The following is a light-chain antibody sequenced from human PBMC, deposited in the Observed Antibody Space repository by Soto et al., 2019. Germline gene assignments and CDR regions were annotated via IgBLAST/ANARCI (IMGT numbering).Light chain of an antibody. J-gene: IGKJ1*01. CDR2: DAS. CDR3: QLHVRSPPT. CDR1: QSISSSY. Sequence: SRRTLNKSPRARATLSCRASQSISSSYLAWYPQKPGQAPRLLIYDASSRATGIPDRFSGSGSGTDFTLTTSRLEPEDLAVYYCQLHVRSPPTFGQGTEVYI. V-gene: IGKV3-20*01.